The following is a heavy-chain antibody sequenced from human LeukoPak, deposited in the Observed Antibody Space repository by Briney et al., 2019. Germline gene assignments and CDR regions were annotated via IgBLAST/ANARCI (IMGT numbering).Heavy chain of an antibody. D-gene: IGHD3-22*01. CDR3: ARNYYDSSGYYLFDAFDI. V-gene: IGHV4-61*01. CDR2: GYYTGST. CDR1: GDSVSSGYYY. J-gene: IGHJ3*02. Sequence: PSETLSLTCTVSGDSVSSGYYYWSWIRQPPGKGLEWIGYGYYTGSTYYNPALKSRVTISVDTSKTQFSLKLNSVTAADMAVYYCARNYYDSSGYYLFDAFDIWGQGTMVTVSS.